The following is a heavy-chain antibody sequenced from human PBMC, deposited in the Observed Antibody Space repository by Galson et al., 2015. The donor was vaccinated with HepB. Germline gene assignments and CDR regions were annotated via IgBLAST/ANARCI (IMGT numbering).Heavy chain of an antibody. CDR1: GASISFSGYY. D-gene: IGHD2-2*01. Sequence: ETLSLTCTVSGASISFSGYYWSWIRQPPGKGLEWIGTIYYSGSTFYNPSLKSRVSISLGTSKNQFSLKLTSVTAADTAVYYCANGVEDIVVIPAAYFDYWGQGTLVTVSS. J-gene: IGHJ4*02. V-gene: IGHV4-39*07. CDR3: ANGVEDIVVIPAAYFDY. CDR2: IYYSGST.